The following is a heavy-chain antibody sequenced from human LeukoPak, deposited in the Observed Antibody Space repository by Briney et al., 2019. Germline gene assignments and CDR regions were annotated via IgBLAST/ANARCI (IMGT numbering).Heavy chain of an antibody. CDR3: ARAGRDGYSAGGFDY. J-gene: IGHJ4*02. V-gene: IGHV1-2*02. CDR2: INPNSGGT. CDR1: GYTFTGYY. D-gene: IGHD5-24*01. Sequence: AASVKVSCKASGYTFTGYYMHWVRQAPGQGLEWMRWINPNSGGTNYAQKFQGRVTMTRDTSISTAYMELSRLRSDDTAVYYCARAGRDGYSAGGFDYWGQGTLVTVSS.